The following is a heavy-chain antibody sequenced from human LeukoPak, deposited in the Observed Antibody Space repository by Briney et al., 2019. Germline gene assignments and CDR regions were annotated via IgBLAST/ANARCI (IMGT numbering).Heavy chain of an antibody. D-gene: IGHD3-10*01. J-gene: IGHJ6*02. Sequence: ASVKVSCKASGCTFTSYTMHWVRQAPGQRLEWMGWINAGNGNTKYSQKFQGRVTITRDTSASTAYMELSRLRSDDTAVYYCARDLSYYYGSGSYYYYGMDVWGQGTTVTVSS. V-gene: IGHV1-3*01. CDR3: ARDLSYYYGSGSYYYYGMDV. CDR2: INAGNGNT. CDR1: GCTFTSYT.